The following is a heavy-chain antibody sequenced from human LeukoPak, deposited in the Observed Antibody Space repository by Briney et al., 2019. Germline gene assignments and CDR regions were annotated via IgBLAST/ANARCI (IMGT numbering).Heavy chain of an antibody. Sequence: GGSLRLSCAASGFTFSSYSMNWVRQAPGKGLEWVSYISSTNYYTYYADSVKGRFTISRDNSKNTLYLQMNSLRAEDTAVYYCAKDRSYGSGILGDYWGQGTLVTVSS. CDR2: ISSTNYYT. V-gene: IGHV3-21*04. J-gene: IGHJ4*02. CDR3: AKDRSYGSGILGDY. D-gene: IGHD3-10*01. CDR1: GFTFSSYS.